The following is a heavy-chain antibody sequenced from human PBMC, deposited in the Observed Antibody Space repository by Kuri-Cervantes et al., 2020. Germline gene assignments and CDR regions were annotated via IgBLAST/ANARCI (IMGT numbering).Heavy chain of an antibody. V-gene: IGHV3-13*01. CDR3: ARAPYDFWSGYFIGYGMDV. CDR2: IGTAGDT. Sequence: GGSLRLSCAASGFTFSSYDMHWVRQATGKGLEWVSAIGTAGDTYYPGSVKGRFTISRENAKNSLYLQMNSLRAEDTAVYYCARAPYDFWSGYFIGYGMDVWGQGTTVTVSS. J-gene: IGHJ6*02. CDR1: GFTFSSYD. D-gene: IGHD3-3*01.